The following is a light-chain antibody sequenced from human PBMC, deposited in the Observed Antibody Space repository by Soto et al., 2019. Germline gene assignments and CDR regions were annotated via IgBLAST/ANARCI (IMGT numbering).Light chain of an antibody. CDR3: QQYGT. CDR1: QSISTY. J-gene: IGKJ1*01. CDR2: AAS. Sequence: DIQMTQSPSSLSASVGDRVTITCRASQSISTYLSWYQQKPGKAPKLLIFAASSLQSEVPSRFSGSRSGTDFTLTISRLEPEDFAVYYCQQYGTFGQGTKVDIK. V-gene: IGKV1-39*01.